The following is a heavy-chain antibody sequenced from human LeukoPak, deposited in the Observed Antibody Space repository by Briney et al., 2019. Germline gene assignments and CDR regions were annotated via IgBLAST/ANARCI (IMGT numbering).Heavy chain of an antibody. V-gene: IGHV3-23*01. CDR2: ISGSGGST. J-gene: IGHJ4*02. CDR1: GFSFSDYD. D-gene: IGHD3-10*01. CDR3: ARDEGSGSYLDY. Sequence: GCSLILSYAAAGFSFSDYDMSWVRQAPRKGLGLVSAISGSGGSTYYADSVKGRSTISRDNSKNTLYLQMNSLRAEDTAVFYCARDEGSGSYLDYWGQGTLVAVSS.